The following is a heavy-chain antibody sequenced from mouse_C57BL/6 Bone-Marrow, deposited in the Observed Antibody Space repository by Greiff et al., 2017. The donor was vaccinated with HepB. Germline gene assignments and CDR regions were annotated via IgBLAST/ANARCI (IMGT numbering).Heavy chain of an antibody. Sequence: EVQRVESGGDLVKPGGSLKLSCAASGFTFSSYGMSWVRQTPDKRLEWVATISSGGSYTYYPDSVKGRFTISRDNAKNTLYLQMSSLKSEDTAMYYCARIYYDYLPFAYWGQGTLVTVSA. CDR2: ISSGGSYT. CDR3: ARIYYDYLPFAY. J-gene: IGHJ3*01. D-gene: IGHD2-4*01. V-gene: IGHV5-6*01. CDR1: GFTFSSYG.